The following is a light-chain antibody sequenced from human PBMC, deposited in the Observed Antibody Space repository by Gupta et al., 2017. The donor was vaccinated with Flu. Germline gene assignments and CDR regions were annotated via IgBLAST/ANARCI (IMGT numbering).Light chain of an antibody. V-gene: IGKV2-28*01. CDR3: MQPIQAPIT. CDR2: LVS. CDR1: QSLLHSSGHNY. J-gene: IGKJ4*01. Sequence: DIGLAQSPLSLTVTPGERASISCRSSQSLLHSSGHNYLDWYLQKPGQSPQLLIFLVSNRASGVPDRFSGSGSGTDFTLKISRVEAEDVGVYYCMQPIQAPITFGGGTKVEI.